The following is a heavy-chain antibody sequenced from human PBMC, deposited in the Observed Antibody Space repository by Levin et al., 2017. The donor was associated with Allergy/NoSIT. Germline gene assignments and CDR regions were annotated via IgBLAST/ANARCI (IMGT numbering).Heavy chain of an antibody. CDR3: ARHEILRHYYGSGSPLDAFDI. CDR2: IYYSGST. D-gene: IGHD3-10*01. V-gene: IGHV4-39*01. CDR1: GGSISSSSYY. J-gene: IGHJ3*02. Sequence: SETLSLTCTVSGGSISSSSYYWGWIRQPPGKGLEWIGSIYYSGSTYYNPSLKSRVTISVDTSKNQFSLKLSSVTAADTAVYYCARHEILRHYYGSGSPLDAFDIWGQGTMVTVSS.